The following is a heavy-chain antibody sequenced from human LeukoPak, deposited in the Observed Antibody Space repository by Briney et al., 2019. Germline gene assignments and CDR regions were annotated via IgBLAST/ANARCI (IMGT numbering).Heavy chain of an antibody. CDR1: GYTFTSYG. CDR2: ISAYNGNT. V-gene: IGHV1-18*01. Sequence: GASVKVSCKASGYTFTSYGISWVRQAPGQGLEWMGWISAYNGNTNYAQKLQGRVTMTTDTSTSTAYMELRSLRPDDTAVYYCAREGLRSIAARRGTRDYMDVWGKGTTVIVSS. J-gene: IGHJ6*03. CDR3: AREGLRSIAARRGTRDYMDV. D-gene: IGHD6-6*01.